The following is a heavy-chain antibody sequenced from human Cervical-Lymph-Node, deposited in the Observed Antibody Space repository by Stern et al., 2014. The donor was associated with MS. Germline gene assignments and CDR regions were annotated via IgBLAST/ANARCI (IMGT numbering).Heavy chain of an antibody. Sequence: EVQLVESGGGLVKPGESLRLSCAASGFTFSRYSMNWVRQAPGKGLEWVSSINDSSTYIDYAESVKGRFTISRDNAKNSLYLQMSSLRAEDTAVYYCARDYYYDSSGRGPKYFQHWGQGTLVTVSS. D-gene: IGHD3-22*01. J-gene: IGHJ1*01. V-gene: IGHV3-21*01. CDR1: GFTFSRYS. CDR3: ARDYYYDSSGRGPKYFQH. CDR2: INDSSTYI.